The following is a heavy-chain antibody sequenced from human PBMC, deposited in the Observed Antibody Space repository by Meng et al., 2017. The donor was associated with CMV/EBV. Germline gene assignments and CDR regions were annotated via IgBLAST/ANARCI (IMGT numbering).Heavy chain of an antibody. CDR3: ARGVSYGSFYYYGMDV. D-gene: IGHD5-18*01. CDR2: IYYSGST. CDR1: GGSISSYY. Sequence: SETLSLTCTVSGGSISSYYWSWIWQPPGKGLEWIGYIYYSGSTNYNPSLKSRVTISVDTSKNQFSLKLSSVTAADTAVYYCARGVSYGSFYYYGMDVWGQGTTVTVSS. V-gene: IGHV4-59*01. J-gene: IGHJ6*02.